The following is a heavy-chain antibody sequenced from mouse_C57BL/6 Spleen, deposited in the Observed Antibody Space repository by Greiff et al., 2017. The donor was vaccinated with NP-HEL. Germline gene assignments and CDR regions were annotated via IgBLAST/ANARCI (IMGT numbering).Heavy chain of an antibody. Sequence: VQLQQPGAELVRPGSSVKLSCKASGYTFTSYWMHWVKQRPIQGLEWIGNIDPSDSETHYNQKFKDKATLTVDKSSSTAYMQLSSLTSEDSAVYYCARSGYDYDAAGFAYWGQGTLVTVSA. J-gene: IGHJ3*01. V-gene: IGHV1-52*01. D-gene: IGHD2-4*01. CDR2: IDPSDSET. CDR3: ARSGYDYDAAGFAY. CDR1: GYTFTSYW.